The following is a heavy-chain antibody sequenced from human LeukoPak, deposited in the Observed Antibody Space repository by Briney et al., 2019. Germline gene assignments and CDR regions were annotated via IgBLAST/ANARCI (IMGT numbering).Heavy chain of an antibody. CDR2: ISAYNGNT. J-gene: IGHJ6*02. V-gene: IGHV1-18*01. CDR3: ARVLSYGDYVIYYYYGMDV. Sequence: ASVKVSCKASGYTFTNYGISWVRQAPGQGLEWMGWISAYNGNTNYTQKLQGRVTMTTDTSTSTAYMELRSLRSDDTAVYYCARVLSYGDYVIYYYYGMDVWGQGTTVTVSS. CDR1: GYTFTNYG. D-gene: IGHD4-17*01.